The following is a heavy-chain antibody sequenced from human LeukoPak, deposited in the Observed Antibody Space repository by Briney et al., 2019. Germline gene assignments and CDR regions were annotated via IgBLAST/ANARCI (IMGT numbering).Heavy chain of an antibody. CDR2: IYYSGST. V-gene: IGHV4-59*01. J-gene: IGHJ5*02. Sequence: NTSETLSLTCSVSGASISSNYWTWIRQPPGKGLEWIGYIYYSGSTNYNPSLKSRVTISVDTSKNQFSLKLSSVTAADTAVYYCARGDSSGYQPWGQGTLVTVSS. CDR3: ARGDSSGYQP. CDR1: GASISSNY. D-gene: IGHD3-22*01.